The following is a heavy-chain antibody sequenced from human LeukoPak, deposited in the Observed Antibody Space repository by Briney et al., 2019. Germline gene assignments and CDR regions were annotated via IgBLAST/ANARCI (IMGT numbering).Heavy chain of an antibody. V-gene: IGHV3-74*01. J-gene: IGHJ5*02. D-gene: IGHD5-12*01. CDR3: VSIGNSSDSLGIDP. Sequence: GGSLRLSCAASGFIFSSYWMHWVRQVPGKGLIWVSRINRDGTITSYADSVKGRFTISRDNAKNTLYLQMNSLRAEDTAVYHCVSIGNSSDSLGIDPWGHGTLVTVSS. CDR1: GFIFSSYW. CDR2: INRDGTIT.